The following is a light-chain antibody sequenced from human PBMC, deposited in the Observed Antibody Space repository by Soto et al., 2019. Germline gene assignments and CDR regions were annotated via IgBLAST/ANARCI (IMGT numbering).Light chain of an antibody. CDR3: QQYGSSPFA. CDR1: QSVSSSY. V-gene: IGKV3-20*01. J-gene: IGKJ3*01. CDR2: GAS. Sequence: IVLPQSPSTQSLSPGERATLSCRSSQSVSSSYLAWYQQKPGQAPRLLIYGASSRATGIPDRFSGSGSGTDFTLTISRLEPEDFAVFYCQQYGSSPFAFGPGTKVD.